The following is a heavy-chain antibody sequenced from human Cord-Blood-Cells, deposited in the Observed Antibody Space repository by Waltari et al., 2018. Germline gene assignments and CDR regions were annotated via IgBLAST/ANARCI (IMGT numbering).Heavy chain of an antibody. J-gene: IGHJ4*02. V-gene: IGHV3-21*01. D-gene: IGHD3-16*02. Sequence: EVQLVESGGGLVKPGGSLRLSCAASGFTFSSYSMNWVRQAPGKGLEWVSSISSSRSYIYYADSVKGRFTISRDNAKNSLYLQMNSLRAEDTAVYYCARDSGDYVWGSYRYFDYWGQGTLVTVSS. CDR3: ARDSGDYVWGSYRYFDY. CDR1: GFTFSSYS. CDR2: ISSSRSYI.